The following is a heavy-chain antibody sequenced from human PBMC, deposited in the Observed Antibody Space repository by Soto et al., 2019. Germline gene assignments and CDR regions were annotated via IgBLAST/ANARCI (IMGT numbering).Heavy chain of an antibody. J-gene: IGHJ4*02. CDR3: ATHRPYYDYIWGSYRYWFY. CDR1: GFTFSDHY. CDR2: TRNKANSYTT. V-gene: IGHV3-72*01. Sequence: EVQLVESGGGLVQPGGSLRLSCAASGFTFSDHYMDWVRQAPGKGLEWVGRTRNKANSYTTEYAESLKGRFTISRDNSKNSLYLQMNSLKAEDTAVYYCATHRPYYDYIWGSYRYWFYWGQGTLVTVSS. D-gene: IGHD3-16*02.